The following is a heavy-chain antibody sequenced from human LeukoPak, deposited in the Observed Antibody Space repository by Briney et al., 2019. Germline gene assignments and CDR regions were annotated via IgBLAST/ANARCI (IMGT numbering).Heavy chain of an antibody. CDR1: GFTFSSYG. V-gene: IGHV3-20*04. CDR3: ARGLFWSGYLLFDY. Sequence: GGSLRLSCAASGFTFSSYGMSWVRQAPGKGLEWVSGINWNGGSTGYADSVKGRFTISRDNAKNSLYLQMNSLRAEDTALYYCARGLFWSGYLLFDYWGQGTLVTVSS. CDR2: INWNGGST. D-gene: IGHD3-3*01. J-gene: IGHJ4*02.